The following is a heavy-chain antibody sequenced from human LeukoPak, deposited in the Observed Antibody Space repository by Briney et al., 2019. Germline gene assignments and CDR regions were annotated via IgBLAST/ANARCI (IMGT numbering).Heavy chain of an antibody. D-gene: IGHD3-10*01. CDR1: GYTFTHQW. V-gene: IGHV5-51*01. J-gene: IGHJ4*02. CDR2: IYPRDSDT. CDR3: ARHSDVIGAI. Sequence: GESLRISCKASGYTFTHQWVGWVRQMSGSGLEWMGIIYPRDSDTIYSPSFQGHVTISADTSINTAYLEWSSLEASDTAIYYCARHSDVIGAIWGQGTLVTVSS.